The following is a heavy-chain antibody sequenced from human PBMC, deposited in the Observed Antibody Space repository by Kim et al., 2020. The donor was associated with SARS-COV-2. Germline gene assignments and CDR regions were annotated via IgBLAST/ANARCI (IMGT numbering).Heavy chain of an antibody. V-gene: IGHV4-61*02. D-gene: IGHD6-13*01. CDR3: ARNQRDSSSSWYFDY. Sequence: SETLSLTCTVSGGSISSGSYYWSWIRQPAGKGLEWIGRIYTSGSTNYNPSLKSRVTISVDTSKNQFSLKLSSVTAADTAVYYCARNQRDSSSSWYFDYWGPGTLVTVSS. CDR1: GGSISSGSYY. CDR2: IYTSGST. J-gene: IGHJ4*02.